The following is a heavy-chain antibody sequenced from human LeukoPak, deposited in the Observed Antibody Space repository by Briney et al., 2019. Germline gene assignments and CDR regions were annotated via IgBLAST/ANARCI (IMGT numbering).Heavy chain of an antibody. J-gene: IGHJ6*02. CDR1: GFLFSTYW. CDR3: SRGDGMGEFHYHAMDV. D-gene: IGHD1-26*01. V-gene: IGHV3-20*04. Sequence: GGSLRLSCAASGFLFSTYWMSWVRQAPGKGLEWVSGISWSGGSLAYADSVKGRFTISRDNAKNTLFLEMNSLRSEDTALYFCSRGDGMGEFHYHAMDVWGQGTTVTVSS. CDR2: ISWSGGSL.